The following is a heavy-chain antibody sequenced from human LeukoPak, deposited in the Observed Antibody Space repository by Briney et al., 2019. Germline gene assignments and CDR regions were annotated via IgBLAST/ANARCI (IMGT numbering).Heavy chain of an antibody. CDR1: GGSFSGYY. D-gene: IGHD2-2*01. V-gene: IGHV4-34*01. Sequence: PSETLSLTCAVYGGSFSGYYWSWIRQPPGKGLEWIGEINHSGSTNYNPSLKSRVTISVDTSKNQSSLKLSSVTAADTAVYYCARGLRENDIVVVPAAIRFDYWGQGTLVTVSS. J-gene: IGHJ4*02. CDR3: ARGLRENDIVVVPAAIRFDY. CDR2: INHSGST.